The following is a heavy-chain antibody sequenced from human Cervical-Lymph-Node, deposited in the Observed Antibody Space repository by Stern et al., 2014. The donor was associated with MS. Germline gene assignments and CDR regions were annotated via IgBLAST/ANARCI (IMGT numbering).Heavy chain of an antibody. Sequence: QVQLVESGGGVVQPGRSLRLSCVASEFTFSIYGMYWVRKAPGQGLAWVAVVSYDESKKYYADSVKGRFTISRDNSKNTLYLQMNSLRTEDTAMYYCATAPMYFYTSGSYDFWGQGTLVTVSS. CDR2: VSYDESKK. V-gene: IGHV3-30*03. CDR3: ATAPMYFYTSGSYDF. D-gene: IGHD3-10*01. J-gene: IGHJ1*01. CDR1: EFTFSIYG.